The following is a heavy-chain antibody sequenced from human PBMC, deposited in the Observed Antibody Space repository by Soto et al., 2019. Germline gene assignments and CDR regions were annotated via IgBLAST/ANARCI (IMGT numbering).Heavy chain of an antibody. CDR2: IYWDDDK. D-gene: IGHD3-22*01. Sequence: QITLKESGPTLVKPTQTLTLTCSFSGFSLNSRGVGVGWIRQPPGKALEWLALIYWDDDKRYSPSLKSRLTITKDTSKNLVVLTMTDMDPVDTATYYCAHRPYSYDTTGYWTFDYWGQGTLVTVSS. J-gene: IGHJ4*02. CDR1: GFSLNSRGVG. CDR3: AHRPYSYDTTGYWTFDY. V-gene: IGHV2-5*02.